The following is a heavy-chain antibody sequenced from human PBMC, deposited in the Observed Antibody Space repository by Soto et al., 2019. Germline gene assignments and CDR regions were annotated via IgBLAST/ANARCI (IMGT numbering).Heavy chain of an antibody. V-gene: IGHV1-3*04. D-gene: IGHD3-10*01. J-gene: IGHJ6*02. CDR3: ARSHMVRGVITPFYGMGV. CDR1: GYTFTTFG. Sequence: ASVNGYFKASGYTFTTFGMHWVRQAPGQMLDCIGWINTGNGNRKYSQRFQGRVTVNRDTSASKAYMELSSLRSEDTAVYYCARSHMVRGVITPFYGMGVWGRGTTVTVSS. CDR2: INTGNGNR.